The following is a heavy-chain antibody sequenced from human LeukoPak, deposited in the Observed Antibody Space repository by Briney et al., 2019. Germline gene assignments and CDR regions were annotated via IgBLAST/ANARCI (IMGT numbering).Heavy chain of an antibody. CDR3: ARDLVARNWFDP. CDR1: GFTFSSYA. Sequence: PGRSLRLSCAASGFTFSSYAMHWVRQAPGKGLEWVAVISYDGSNKYYADSVKGRFTISRDNSKNTLYLQMNSLRAEDTAVYYCARDLVARNWFDPWGQGTLVTVSS. CDR2: ISYDGSNK. J-gene: IGHJ5*02. D-gene: IGHD5-12*01. V-gene: IGHV3-30-3*01.